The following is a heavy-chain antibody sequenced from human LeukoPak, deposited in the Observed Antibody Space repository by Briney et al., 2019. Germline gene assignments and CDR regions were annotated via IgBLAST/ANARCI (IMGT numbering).Heavy chain of an antibody. V-gene: IGHV3-23*01. J-gene: IGHJ1*01. CDR2: ISGSGGST. D-gene: IGHD2-15*01. CDR1: GFTFSSYA. Sequence: GGFLRLSCAASGFTFSSYAMSWVGQAPGKGLEWVSAISGSGGSTYYADSVKGRFTISRDNSKNTLYLQMNSLRAEDTAVYYCAKDGPGLPYFQHWGQGTLVTVSS. CDR3: AKDGPGLPYFQH.